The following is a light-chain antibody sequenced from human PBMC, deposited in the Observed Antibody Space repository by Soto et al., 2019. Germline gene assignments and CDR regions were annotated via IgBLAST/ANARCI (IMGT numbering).Light chain of an antibody. CDR1: QSVSSNF. J-gene: IGKJ4*01. V-gene: IGKV3-20*01. CDR3: QQLNDYPLT. Sequence: EIVLTQSPGTLSLSPGERATLSCRASQSVSSNFLAWYQQKPGQAPRLLIYGASSRATGIPDRFSGSGSGTDFTLTISCLQPEDFATYYCQQLNDYPLTFGGGTKVEIK. CDR2: GAS.